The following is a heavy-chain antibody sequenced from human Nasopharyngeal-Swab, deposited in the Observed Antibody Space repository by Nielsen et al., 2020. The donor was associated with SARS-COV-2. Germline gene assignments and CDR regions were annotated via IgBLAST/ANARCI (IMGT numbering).Heavy chain of an antibody. CDR3: AKSWTYYFDY. D-gene: IGHD3/OR15-3a*01. V-gene: IGHV3-53*01. J-gene: IGHJ4*02. Sequence: WIRQPPGKGLEWVSVIYSGGSTYYADSVKGRFTIPRDNSKNTLYLQMNSLRAEDTAVYYCAKSWTYYFDYWGQGTLVTVSS. CDR2: IYSGGST.